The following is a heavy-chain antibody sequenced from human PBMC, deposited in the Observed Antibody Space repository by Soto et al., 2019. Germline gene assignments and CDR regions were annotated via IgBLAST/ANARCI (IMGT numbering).Heavy chain of an antibody. D-gene: IGHD3-10*01. CDR2: INHTGRS. J-gene: IGHJ5*02. Sequence: LTCAVLGGSFSGDYLTWSRQPPGKGVEWIGEINHTGRSTYNPSLKSRVTISVDTSKDQFSLKLTSVTAADAALYYCARGLGTFDPWDQGTLVAVSS. CDR1: GGSFSGDY. V-gene: IGHV4-34*01. CDR3: ARGLGTFDP.